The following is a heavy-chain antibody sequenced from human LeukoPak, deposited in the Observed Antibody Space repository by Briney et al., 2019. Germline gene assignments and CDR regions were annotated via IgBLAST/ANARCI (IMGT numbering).Heavy chain of an antibody. CDR1: GFTFNTYA. J-gene: IGHJ4*02. V-gene: IGHV3-23*01. CDR3: ANDPDDGGLLFDH. D-gene: IGHD2-21*01. Sequence: GGSLGLSRAASGFTFNTYALSWVRQAPGKGLEWVSTISGSGDRTYYADSVKGRFSISRDNSKNTLYLQMNSLRAEDTAVYYCANDPDDGGLLFDHWGPGTMVTVSS. CDR2: ISGSGDRT.